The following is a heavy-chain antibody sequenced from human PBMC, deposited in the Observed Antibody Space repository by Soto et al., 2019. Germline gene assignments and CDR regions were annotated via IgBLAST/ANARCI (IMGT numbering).Heavy chain of an antibody. J-gene: IGHJ5*02. CDR3: AKSLMAARSLPLQNWFDP. CDR1: GFTFSSYG. CDR2: ISYDGSNK. V-gene: IGHV3-30*18. D-gene: IGHD6-6*01. Sequence: GGSLRLSCAASGFTFSSYGMHWVRQAPGKGLEWVAVISYDGSNKYYADSVKGRFTISRDNSKNTLYLQMNSLRAEDTAVYYCAKSLMAARSLPLQNWFDPWGQGTLVTVSS.